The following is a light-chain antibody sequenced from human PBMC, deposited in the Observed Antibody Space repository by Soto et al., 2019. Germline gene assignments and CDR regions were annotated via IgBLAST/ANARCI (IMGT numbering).Light chain of an antibody. CDR1: QDIGNY. V-gene: IGKV1-33*01. CDR3: QQYDNRPPYT. CDR2: DAS. Sequence: DIQMTQSPSSLSASVGDRVTITCRASQDIGNYLNWYQQTPGKAPRLLIDDASNLEIGVPSRFNASGSGTELTFTITSLQPEDIATYYYQQYDNRPPYTFGRGTKLDLK. J-gene: IGKJ2*01.